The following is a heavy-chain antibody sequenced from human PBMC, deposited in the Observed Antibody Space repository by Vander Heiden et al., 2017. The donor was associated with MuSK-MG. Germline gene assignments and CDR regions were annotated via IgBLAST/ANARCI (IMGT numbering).Heavy chain of an antibody. CDR3: ARSDGIVATSGVWFDP. Sequence: QVQLQESGPGLVKPSQTLSLTCTVSGGSISSGDYYWSWIRQPPGKGLEWIGYIYYSGSTYYNPSLKSRVTISVDTSKNQFSLKLSSVTAADTAVYYCARSDGIVATSGVWFDPWGQGTLVTVSS. CDR2: IYYSGST. J-gene: IGHJ5*02. CDR1: GGSISSGDYY. D-gene: IGHD5-12*01. V-gene: IGHV4-30-4*01.